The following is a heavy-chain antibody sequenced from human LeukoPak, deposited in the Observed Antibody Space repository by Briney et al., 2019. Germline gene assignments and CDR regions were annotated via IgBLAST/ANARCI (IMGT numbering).Heavy chain of an antibody. CDR1: GYTFSSYW. J-gene: IGHJ3*02. V-gene: IGHV3-7*01. D-gene: IGHD3-22*01. Sequence: GGSLRLSCAASGYTFSSYWMSWVRQAPGKGLEWVANIKQDGSEKYYVDSVKGRFTISRDNAKNSLYLQMNSLRAEDTAVYYCARDYYDSSGFLALHIWGQGTMVTVSS. CDR3: ARDYYDSSGFLALHI. CDR2: IKQDGSEK.